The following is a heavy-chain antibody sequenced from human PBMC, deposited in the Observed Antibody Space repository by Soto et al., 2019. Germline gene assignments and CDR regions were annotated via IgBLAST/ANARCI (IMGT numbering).Heavy chain of an antibody. D-gene: IGHD2-15*01. V-gene: IGHV3-53*04. J-gene: IGHJ4*02. CDR2: IYSDGTT. Sequence: EEQLVESGGGLVQPGGPLRLSCAASGFTVSSNYMSWVRQAPGKGLEWDSVIYSDGTTYYAASVLGRFTISRDNSKNTLYLQMNSLRAEDTAVYYWARGSCSGGSCYWTFDYWGQGTLVTVSS. CDR1: GFTVSSNY. CDR3: ARGSCSGGSCYWTFDY.